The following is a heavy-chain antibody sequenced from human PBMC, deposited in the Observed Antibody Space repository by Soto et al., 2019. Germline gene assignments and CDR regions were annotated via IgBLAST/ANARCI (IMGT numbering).Heavy chain of an antibody. V-gene: IGHV4-4*02. Sequence: PSETLSLTCAVSGGSISSSNWWSWVRQPPGKGLEWIGEIYHSGSTNYNPSLKSRVTISVDKSKNQFSLKLSSVTAADTAVYYCARVLQTTVTSYFDYWGQGTLVTVSS. J-gene: IGHJ4*02. CDR2: IYHSGST. CDR3: ARVLQTTVTSYFDY. CDR1: GGSISSSNW. D-gene: IGHD4-4*01.